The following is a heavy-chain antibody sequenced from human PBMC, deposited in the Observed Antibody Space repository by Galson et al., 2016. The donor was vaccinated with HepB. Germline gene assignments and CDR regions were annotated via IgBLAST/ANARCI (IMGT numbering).Heavy chain of an antibody. D-gene: IGHD6-13*01. CDR2: IYGGEST. J-gene: IGHJ6*02. CDR1: GLSDSMKY. CDR3: ARRQQMYYYAMDV. V-gene: IGHV3-53*01. Sequence: SLRLSCAASGLSDSMKYMSWVRQVPGKGLEWVAVIYGGESTFFLGSVKGRFTISRDNSKNTVYLQMDSLRVEDTAVFYCARRQQMYYYAMDVWGPGTTVTVSS.